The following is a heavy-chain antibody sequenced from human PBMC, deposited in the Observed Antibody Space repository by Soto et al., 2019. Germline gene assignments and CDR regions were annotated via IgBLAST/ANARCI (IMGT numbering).Heavy chain of an antibody. J-gene: IGHJ4*02. D-gene: IGHD5-12*01. CDR1: GGSISSSSYY. CDR3: ARLGDGGYSGYDWGGYFDY. Sequence: SETLSLTCTVSGGSISSSSYYWGWIRQPPGKGLEWIGSIYYSGSTYYNPSLKSRVTISVDTSKNQFSLKLSSVNAADTAVYYCARLGDGGYSGYDWGGYFDYWGQGTLVTVSS. CDR2: IYYSGST. V-gene: IGHV4-39*01.